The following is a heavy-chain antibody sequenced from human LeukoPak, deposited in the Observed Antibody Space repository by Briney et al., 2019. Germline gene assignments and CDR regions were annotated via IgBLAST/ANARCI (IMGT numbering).Heavy chain of an antibody. CDR2: IIPIFGIA. V-gene: IGHV1-69*04. J-gene: IGHJ4*02. CDR3: ARYPSLSGWQPYYFDY. Sequence: RASVKVSCKASGGTFSSYAISWVRQAPGQGLEWMGRIIPIFGIANYAQKFQGRVTITADKSTSTAYMELSSLRSEDTAVYYCARYPSLSGWQPYYFDYWGQGTLVTVSS. D-gene: IGHD6-19*01. CDR1: GGTFSSYA.